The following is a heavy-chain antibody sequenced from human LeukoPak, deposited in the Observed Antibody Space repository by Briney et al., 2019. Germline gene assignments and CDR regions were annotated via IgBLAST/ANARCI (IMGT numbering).Heavy chain of an antibody. CDR2: FDPEDGET. CDR1: GYTLTELS. V-gene: IGHV1-24*01. CDR3: ATRNWNDSIT. J-gene: IGHJ4*02. Sequence: ASVKVSCKVSGYTLTELSMHWVRQAPGKGLEWMGGFDPEDGETIYAQKFQGRVNMTEDTSRDTAYMELSSVRSEDTAVYYGATRNWNDSITWGQGTVVTVSS. D-gene: IGHD1-20*01.